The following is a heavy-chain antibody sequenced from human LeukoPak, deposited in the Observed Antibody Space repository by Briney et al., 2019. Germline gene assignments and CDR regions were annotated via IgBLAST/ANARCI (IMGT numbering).Heavy chain of an antibody. CDR2: INHSGST. Sequence: SETLSLTCAVYGGSFSGYYWSWIRQPPGKGLEWIGEINHSGSTNYNPSLKSRVTISVDTSENQLSLKVTSVSAADTAVYYCARSNTMPGAFDIWGQGTMVTVSS. D-gene: IGHD2-2*01. V-gene: IGHV4-34*01. J-gene: IGHJ3*02. CDR3: ARSNTMPGAFDI. CDR1: GGSFSGYY.